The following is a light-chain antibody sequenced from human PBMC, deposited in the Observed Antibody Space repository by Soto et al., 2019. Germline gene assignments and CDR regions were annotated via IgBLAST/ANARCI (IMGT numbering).Light chain of an antibody. CDR3: CSYAGSSTLDVV. CDR2: EGS. J-gene: IGLJ2*01. Sequence: QSVLPQPASVSGSPGQSITISCTGTSSDVGSYNLVSWYQQHPGKAPKLMIYEGSKRPSGVSNRFSGSKSGNTASLTISGLHAEDEADYYCCSYAGSSTLDVVFGGGTKLTVL. CDR1: SSDVGSYNL. V-gene: IGLV2-23*01.